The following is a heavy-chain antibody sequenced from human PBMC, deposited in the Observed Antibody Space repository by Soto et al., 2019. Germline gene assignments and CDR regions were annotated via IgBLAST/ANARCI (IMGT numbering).Heavy chain of an antibody. D-gene: IGHD3-10*01. J-gene: IGHJ3*02. Sequence: GGSLRVSCAASGFTFSSYSMNWVRQAPGKGLEWVSSISSSSSYIYYEDSVKGRFTISRDNAKSSLYLQMNSLRAEDTAVYYCATYGSGSYWHAFDIWGQGTMVTVSS. V-gene: IGHV3-21*01. CDR2: ISSSSSYI. CDR3: ATYGSGSYWHAFDI. CDR1: GFTFSSYS.